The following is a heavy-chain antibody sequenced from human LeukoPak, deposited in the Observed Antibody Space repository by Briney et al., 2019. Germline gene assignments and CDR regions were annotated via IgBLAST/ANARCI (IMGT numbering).Heavy chain of an antibody. CDR2: INTNTGNP. Sequence: ASVKVSCKASGYTFTSYAMNWVRQAPGQGLEWMGWINTNTGNPTYAQGFTGRFVFSLDTSVSTAYLQIRSLKAEDTAVYYCARSRPYDFWSGYYFDYWGQGTLVTVSS. CDR1: GYTFTSYA. CDR3: ARSRPYDFWSGYYFDY. J-gene: IGHJ4*02. V-gene: IGHV7-4-1*02. D-gene: IGHD3-3*01.